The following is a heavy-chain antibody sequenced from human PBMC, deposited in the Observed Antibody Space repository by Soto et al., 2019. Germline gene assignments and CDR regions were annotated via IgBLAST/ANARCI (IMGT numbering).Heavy chain of an antibody. V-gene: IGHV3-23*01. CDR2: ISGSGGDT. Sequence: GGSLRLSCAASGFNFRNYAMSWVRQAPGKGLEWVSSISGSGGDTYYAESVKGRFTISRDNSKNTLYLQMNSLRAEDTAVYYCAKDQNYYDNRPTDYWGQGTPVTVSS. D-gene: IGHD3-22*01. J-gene: IGHJ4*02. CDR1: GFNFRNYA. CDR3: AKDQNYYDNRPTDY.